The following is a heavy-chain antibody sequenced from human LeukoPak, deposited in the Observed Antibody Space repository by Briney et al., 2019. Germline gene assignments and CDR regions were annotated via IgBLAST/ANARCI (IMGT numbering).Heavy chain of an antibody. CDR1: GFTFSSYA. V-gene: IGHV3-23*01. CDR3: ANMVRGLIINY. CDR2: IGDSGAST. J-gene: IGHJ4*02. D-gene: IGHD3-10*01. Sequence: GGSLRLSCVASGFTFSSYAMSWVRQAAGKGLEWVSAIGDSGASTYYAESVKGRFTISRDNSKNTLYLQMNSLRAEDTAVYYCANMVRGLIINYWGQGTLVTVSS.